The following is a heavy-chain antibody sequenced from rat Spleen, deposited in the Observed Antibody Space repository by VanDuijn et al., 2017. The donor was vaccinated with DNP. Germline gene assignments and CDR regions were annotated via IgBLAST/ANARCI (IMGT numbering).Heavy chain of an antibody. Sequence: EVQLQESGPGPVKPSQSLSLTCSVTGYSITSGYRWNWIRKFPGNKLEWMGYIDTAGGSKYNPSLKSRISITRDTSKDQIFLQVHSVITEDTATYYCARWNIGTSTLDYWGQGVMVTVSS. CDR3: ARWNIGTSTLDY. J-gene: IGHJ2*01. V-gene: IGHV3-3*01. CDR2: IDTAGGS. CDR1: GYSITSGYR. D-gene: IGHD1-5*01.